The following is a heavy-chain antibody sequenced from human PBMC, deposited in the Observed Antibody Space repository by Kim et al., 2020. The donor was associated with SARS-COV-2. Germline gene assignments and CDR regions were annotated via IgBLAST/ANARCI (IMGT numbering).Heavy chain of an antibody. V-gene: IGHV3-15*01. CDR1: GFTFSNAW. CDR2: IKSKTDGGTT. Sequence: GGSLRLSCAASGFTFSNAWMSWVRQAPGKGLEWVGRIKSKTDGGTTDYAAPVKGRFTISRDDSKNTLYLQMNSLKTEDTAVYYCTTFTAGYCSSTSCYIFDGMDVWGQGTTVTVSS. D-gene: IGHD2-2*02. CDR3: TTFTAGYCSSTSCYIFDGMDV. J-gene: IGHJ6*02.